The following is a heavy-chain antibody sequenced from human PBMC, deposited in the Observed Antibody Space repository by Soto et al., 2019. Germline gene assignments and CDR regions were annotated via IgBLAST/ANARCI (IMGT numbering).Heavy chain of an antibody. J-gene: IGHJ6*02. Sequence: QVQLVQSGAEVKKPGSSVKVSCKASGGTFSSYAISWVRQAPGQGLEWMGGIIPIFGTANYAQKFQGRVTITADESTSTAYMELSSLRSEDTAVYYCARERGTGSSSSSYYYYYGMDVWGQGTTVTVSS. CDR1: GGTFSSYA. V-gene: IGHV1-69*01. CDR3: ARERGTGSSSSSYYYYYGMDV. D-gene: IGHD6-6*01. CDR2: IIPIFGTA.